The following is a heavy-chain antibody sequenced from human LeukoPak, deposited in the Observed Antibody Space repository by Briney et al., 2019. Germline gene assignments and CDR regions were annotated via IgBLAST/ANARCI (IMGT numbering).Heavy chain of an antibody. J-gene: IGHJ5*02. CDR3: ARGLYSSGWYPYNWFDP. Sequence: ASVKVSCKASGYTFTRNGISWVRQAPGQGLEWMGWIGVHNDERNYAQNFQGRVTMTTETSTSTAYMELRNLTSDDTAVYYCARGLYSSGWYPYNWFDPWGQGTLVIVSS. CDR2: IGVHNDER. V-gene: IGHV1-18*04. CDR1: GYTFTRNG. D-gene: IGHD6-19*01.